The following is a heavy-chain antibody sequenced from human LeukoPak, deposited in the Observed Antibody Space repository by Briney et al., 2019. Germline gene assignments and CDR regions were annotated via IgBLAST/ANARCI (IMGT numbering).Heavy chain of an antibody. V-gene: IGHV3-21*01. CDR3: ARETYGGNWGFDY. D-gene: IGHD4-23*01. CDR2: ISSSSSYI. CDR1: GFTFSSYS. J-gene: IGHJ4*02. Sequence: PGGSLRLSCAASGFTFSSYSMNWFRQAPGKGLEWVSSISSSSSYIYYADSVKGRFTISRDNAKNSLYLKMNSLRAEDAAVYYCARETYGGNWGFDYWGQGTLVTVSS.